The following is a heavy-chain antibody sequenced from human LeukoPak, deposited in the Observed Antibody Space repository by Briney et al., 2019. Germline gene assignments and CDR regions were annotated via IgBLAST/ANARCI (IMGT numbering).Heavy chain of an antibody. CDR2: IIPIFGTA. D-gene: IGHD5-18*01. CDR1: GGTFSSYA. J-gene: IGHJ4*02. CDR3: ATPGTGYSYGSGYSFDY. V-gene: IGHV1-69*01. Sequence: SVKVSCKASGGTFSSYAISWVRQAPGQGLEWMGGIIPIFGTANYAQKFQGRVTITADESTSTAYMELSSLRSEDTAVYYCATPGTGYSYGSGYSFDYWGQGTLVIVSS.